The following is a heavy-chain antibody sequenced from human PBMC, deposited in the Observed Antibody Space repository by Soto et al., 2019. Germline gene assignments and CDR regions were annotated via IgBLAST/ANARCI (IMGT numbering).Heavy chain of an antibody. J-gene: IGHJ4*02. CDR1: GVSFTGYY. CDR3: ARDDRYNWIDY. V-gene: IGHV4-34*01. Sequence: KTSETLSLTCAVYGVSFTGYYWSWIRQPPGKGLDWIGEINHSGSTNYNPSLKIRVIISIDTSKNQFSLKRSSVTAADTAVYYCARDDRYNWIDYWGQGTLVTVSS. CDR2: INHSGST. D-gene: IGHD1-1*01.